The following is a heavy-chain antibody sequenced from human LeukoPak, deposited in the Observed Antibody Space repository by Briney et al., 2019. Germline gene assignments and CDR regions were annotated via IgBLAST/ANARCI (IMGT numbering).Heavy chain of an antibody. V-gene: IGHV3-72*01. D-gene: IGHD2-21*02. CDR2: TRNKANSYTT. CDR1: GFTFSSYS. Sequence: PGGSLRLSCAASGFTFSSYSMTWVRQAPGKGLEWVGRTRNKANSYTTEYAASVKGRFTISRDDSKNSLYLQMNSLKTEDTAVYYCARGVVVTAIYYYYGMDVWGQGTTVTVSS. J-gene: IGHJ6*02. CDR3: ARGVVVTAIYYYYGMDV.